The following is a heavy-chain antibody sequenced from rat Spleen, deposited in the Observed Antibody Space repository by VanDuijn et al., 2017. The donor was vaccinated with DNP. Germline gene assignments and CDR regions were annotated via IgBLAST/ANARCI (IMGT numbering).Heavy chain of an antibody. Sequence: EVQLVESGGGLVQPGRSMKLSCAASGFTFSSFPMAWVRRAPTEGLECVAYISYHGGNAYYGDSVKGRFTISRDNAKSTLYLQMNSLRSEDMATYYCARWGGDYFDYWGQGVMVTVSS. CDR1: GFTFSSFP. CDR3: ARWGGDYFDY. CDR2: ISYHGGNA. J-gene: IGHJ2*01. V-gene: IGHV5-46*01.